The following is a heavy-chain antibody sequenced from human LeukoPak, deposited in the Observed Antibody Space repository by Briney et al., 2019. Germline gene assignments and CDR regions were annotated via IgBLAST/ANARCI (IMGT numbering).Heavy chain of an antibody. CDR3: ARLSGEVTVFDY. V-gene: IGHV3-23*01. CDR2: ISGSGGST. CDR1: GFTFSSCA. Sequence: GGSLRLSCAASGFTFSSCAMSWVRQAPGKGLEWVSAISGSGGSTYYADSVKGRFTISRDNSKNTLYLQMNSLRAEDTAVYYCARLSGEVTVFDYWGQGTLVTVSS. J-gene: IGHJ4*02. D-gene: IGHD2-21*02.